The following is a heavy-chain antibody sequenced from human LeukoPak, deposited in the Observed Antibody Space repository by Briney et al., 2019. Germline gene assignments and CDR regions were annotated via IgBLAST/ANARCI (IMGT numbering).Heavy chain of an antibody. CDR3: AGEGGSSTSCYRCPSDY. Sequence: PSETLSLTCTVPGGSISSSSYYWSWIRQPAGKGLEWIGLIYTSGSTNYNPSLKSRVTMSVDTSKNQFSLKLSSVTAADTAVYYCAGEGGSSTSCYRCPSDYWGQGTLVTVSS. CDR1: GGSISSSSYY. J-gene: IGHJ4*02. D-gene: IGHD2-2*02. CDR2: IYTSGST. V-gene: IGHV4-61*02.